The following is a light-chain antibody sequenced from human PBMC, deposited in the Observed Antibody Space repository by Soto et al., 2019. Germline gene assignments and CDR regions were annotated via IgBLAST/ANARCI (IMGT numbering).Light chain of an antibody. CDR2: EVS. CDR3: TSYTGSSTLV. J-gene: IGLJ1*01. V-gene: IGLV2-14*01. Sequence: QSALTQSASVSVSPGQSITISCTGTSSDVGAYNYVSWYKQHPGKAPQLMIYEVSNRPSGVSHRFSGSKSGNTASLTISGLQAEDAAHYYCTSYTGSSTLVFGTGTKLTVL. CDR1: SSDVGAYNY.